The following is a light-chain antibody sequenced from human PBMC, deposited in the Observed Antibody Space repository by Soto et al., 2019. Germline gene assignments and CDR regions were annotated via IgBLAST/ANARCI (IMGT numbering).Light chain of an antibody. J-gene: IGKJ1*01. CDR1: ESVNTNY. Sequence: EIVLTQSPGTLSLSPGEGATLSCRASESVNTNYFAWYQQKLGQAPRLLIYATSSRATGVPDRFSGSGSGTGFSLTISRLEPEDLGSYYWQQYFGSPWTFGQGTKVEIK. V-gene: IGKV3-20*01. CDR2: ATS. CDR3: QQYFGSPWT.